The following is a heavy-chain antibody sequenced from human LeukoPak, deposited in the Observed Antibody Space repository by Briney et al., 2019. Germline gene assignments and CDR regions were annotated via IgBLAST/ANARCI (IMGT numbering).Heavy chain of an antibody. CDR1: GFTFSAYA. V-gene: IGHV3-30-3*01. D-gene: IGHD3-22*01. J-gene: IGHJ4*02. Sequence: GGSLRLSCAASGFTFSAYAMHWVRQAPGRGLEWVAVISYDGSNIYYADSVRGRFTISRDNSKSTLYLQMNSLRAEDTAIYSCARSYDSSGYYSSDYWGQGTLVTVSA. CDR3: ARSYDSSGYYSSDY. CDR2: ISYDGSNI.